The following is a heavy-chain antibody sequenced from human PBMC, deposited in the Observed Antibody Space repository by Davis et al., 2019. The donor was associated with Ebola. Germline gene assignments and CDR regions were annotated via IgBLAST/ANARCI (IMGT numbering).Heavy chain of an antibody. CDR1: GDSISSSNW. J-gene: IGHJ6*02. V-gene: IGHV4-4*02. CDR2: VYHGGTT. D-gene: IGHD4-17*01. CDR3: ARGNYGDYIVLYYYNMDV. Sequence: SETLSLTCAVSGDSISSSNWWSWVRQPPGKGLEWIGEVYHGGTTNYNPSLKSRVTISVDTSKNQFSLKLSSVTAADTAVYYCARGNYGDYIVLYYYNMDVWGQGTTVTVSS.